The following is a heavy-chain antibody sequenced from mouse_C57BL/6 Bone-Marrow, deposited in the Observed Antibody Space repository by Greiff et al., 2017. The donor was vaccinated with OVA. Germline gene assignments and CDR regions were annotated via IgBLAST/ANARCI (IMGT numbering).Heavy chain of an antibody. J-gene: IGHJ2*01. D-gene: IGHD1-1*01. Sequence: EVKVVESGGGLVQPGGSLSLSCAASGFTFTDYYMSWVRQPPGKALEWLGFIRNKANGYTTEYSASVKGRFTISRDNSRSILYLQMNALRAEDSATYYCASHYYGSSPDYWGQGTTLTVSS. CDR2: IRNKANGYTT. CDR1: GFTFTDYY. CDR3: ASHYYGSSPDY. V-gene: IGHV7-3*01.